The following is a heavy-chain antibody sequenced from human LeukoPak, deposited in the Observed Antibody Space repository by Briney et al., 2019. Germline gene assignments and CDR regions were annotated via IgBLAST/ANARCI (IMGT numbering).Heavy chain of an antibody. CDR3: ARASGPFDY. CDR1: GFSFRSNA. D-gene: IGHD1-14*01. V-gene: IGHV3-33*08. Sequence: GGSLRLSCSASGFSFRSNAMHWVRQAPGKGLEWVAVIWNDGSNKYYGDSVKGRFTISRDNSKNTLYLQMNSLRAEDTAVYYCARASGPFDYWGQGALVTVSS. CDR2: IWNDGSNK. J-gene: IGHJ4*02.